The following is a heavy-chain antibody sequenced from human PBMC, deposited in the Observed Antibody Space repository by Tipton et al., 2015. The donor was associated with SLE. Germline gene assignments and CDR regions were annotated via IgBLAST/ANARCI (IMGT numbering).Heavy chain of an antibody. CDR1: GGSISSYY. J-gene: IGHJ4*02. CDR3: ARGECSSSACYTRFYDY. V-gene: IGHV4-59*07. CDR2: IYYSGST. Sequence: TLSLTCTVSGGSISSYYWSWIRQPPGKGLEWIGYIYYSGSTNYNPSLKSRVTISVDTSKNQFSLKLNSVTAADTAVYYCARGECSSSACYTRFYDYWSQGALVTVSS. D-gene: IGHD2-2*02.